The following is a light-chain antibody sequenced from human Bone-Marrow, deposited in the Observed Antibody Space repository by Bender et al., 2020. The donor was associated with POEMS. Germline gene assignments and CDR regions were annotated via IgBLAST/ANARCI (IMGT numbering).Light chain of an antibody. J-gene: IGLJ2*01. CDR2: QDR. CDR1: AFPKQY. CDR3: QAWDTSTAV. Sequence: SNELTQPPSVSVSPGQTARITCYGDAFPKQYASWNQQKPGQSPVLVIYQDRLRPSGIPERFSGSKSGNTATLAISGIQAMDEADYYCQAWDTSTAVFGGGTKLTV. V-gene: IGLV3-1*01.